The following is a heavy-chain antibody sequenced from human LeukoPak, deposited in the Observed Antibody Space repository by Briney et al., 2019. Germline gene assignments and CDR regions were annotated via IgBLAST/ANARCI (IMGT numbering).Heavy chain of an antibody. D-gene: IGHD3-22*01. CDR2: ISAYNGNT. Sequence: ASVKVSCKASGYTFTSYGISWVRQAPGQGLEWMGWISAYNGNTNYAQKLQGRVTMTTDTSTSTAYMELRSLRSDDTAVYYCARRSLYYYDSSVPVDYWGQGTLVTVSS. CDR3: ARRSLYYYDSSVPVDY. J-gene: IGHJ4*02. CDR1: GYTFTSYG. V-gene: IGHV1-18*01.